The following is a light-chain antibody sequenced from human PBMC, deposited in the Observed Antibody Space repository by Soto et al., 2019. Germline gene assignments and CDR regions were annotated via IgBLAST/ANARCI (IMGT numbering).Light chain of an antibody. Sequence: EIVLTPSTGTLSVSPGERATLSCRASQSVGRNYLAWYQQKHGQAPRLLIYGASSRATVIPDRFCGGGSGTDLPRTISRLAPEDDAVYYSLQNASSPLTFGGGTKVETK. J-gene: IGKJ4*01. CDR1: QSVGRNY. V-gene: IGKV3-20*01. CDR2: GAS. CDR3: LQNASSPLT.